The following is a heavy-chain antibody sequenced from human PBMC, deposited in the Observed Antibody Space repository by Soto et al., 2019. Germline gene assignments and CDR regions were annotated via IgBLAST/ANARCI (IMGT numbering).Heavy chain of an antibody. CDR3: VTVAWGYRFVDGMVG. D-gene: IGHD5-18*01. V-gene: IGHV3-30-3*02. Sequence: GGSLRLSCAASGFPFSGYSMHWVRQAPGKGLDWVAAIQHDASNIYYADSVKGRFTISRDNSKNTLYLQMNDLTTEDTAVYHCVTVAWGYRFVDGMVGLGQGTSVTVSS. CDR2: IQHDASNI. CDR1: GFPFSGYS. J-gene: IGHJ6*02.